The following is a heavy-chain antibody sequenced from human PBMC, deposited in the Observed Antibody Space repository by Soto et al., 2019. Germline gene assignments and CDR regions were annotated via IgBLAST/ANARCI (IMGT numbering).Heavy chain of an antibody. J-gene: IGHJ4*02. CDR3: ARDLPYSGSYGRGSTLDS. CDR2: INNDGSST. CDR1: GFTFSSYW. D-gene: IGHD1-26*01. V-gene: IGHV3-74*01. Sequence: GGSLRLSCAASGFTFSSYWMHWVRQAPGKGLVCVSRINNDGSSTTYADSVKGRFTISRDNAKNTLYLQMNSLRAEDTALYYCARDLPYSGSYGRGSTLDSWGQGTLVTVSS.